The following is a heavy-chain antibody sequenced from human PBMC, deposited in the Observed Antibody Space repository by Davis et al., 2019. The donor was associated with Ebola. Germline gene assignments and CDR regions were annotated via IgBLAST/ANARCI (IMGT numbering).Heavy chain of an antibody. Sequence: SETLSPTCAVYGGSFSGYYWGWIRQPPGKGLEWIGEINHNGSTNYNPSLKSRVTISVDTSKNQFSLKLSSVTAADTAVYYCARRDGYAPPRYWGQGTLVTVSS. J-gene: IGHJ4*02. D-gene: IGHD5-24*01. CDR2: INHNGST. CDR3: ARRDGYAPPRY. CDR1: GGSFSGYY. V-gene: IGHV4-34*01.